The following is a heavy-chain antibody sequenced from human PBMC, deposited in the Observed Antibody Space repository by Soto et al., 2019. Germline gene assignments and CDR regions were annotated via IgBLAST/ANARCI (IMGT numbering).Heavy chain of an antibody. CDR2: IYPTGTT. CDR3: ATRITVFGLLIPPFDP. D-gene: IGHD3-3*01. J-gene: IGHJ5*02. Sequence: TLSLTCTVSGGSISSGGYSWSWIRQSPEKGLEWIGCIYPTGTTYYHPSLKSRVTISVDTSRNQFSLRLSSVTAADTAIYYCATRITVFGLLIPPFDPWGQGTQVTVYS. CDR1: GGSISSGGYS. V-gene: IGHV4-30-2*06.